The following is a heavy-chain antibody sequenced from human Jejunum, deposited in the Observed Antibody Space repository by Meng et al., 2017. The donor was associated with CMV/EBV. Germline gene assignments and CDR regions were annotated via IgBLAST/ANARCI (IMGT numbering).Heavy chain of an antibody. Sequence: CTVAGESVTTRGHFWSWIRQSPGKGLEWIGYISYSATTQYNPSFRSRVSILVDASNSQFSLKLTSVTVADTAIYFCARGYSDFDYWGQGTLVTVSS. V-gene: IGHV4-61*08. CDR3: ARGYSDFDY. J-gene: IGHJ4*02. D-gene: IGHD5-18*01. CDR1: GESVTTRGHF. CDR2: ISYSATT.